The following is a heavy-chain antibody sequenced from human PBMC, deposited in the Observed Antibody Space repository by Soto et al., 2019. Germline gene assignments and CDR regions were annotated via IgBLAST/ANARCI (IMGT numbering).Heavy chain of an antibody. J-gene: IGHJ4*02. V-gene: IGHV1-18*01. CDR3: ARDNRPLYCSSTSCYTWFDY. D-gene: IGHD2-2*02. CDR2: ISAYNGNT. Sequence: APVEVSRTASGHTSATYDVTWVGPAPGQGREWMGWISAYNGNTNYAQKLQGRVTMTTDTSTSTAYMELRSLRSDDTAVYYCARDNRPLYCSSTSCYTWFDYWGQGTLVTVSS. CDR1: GHTSATYD.